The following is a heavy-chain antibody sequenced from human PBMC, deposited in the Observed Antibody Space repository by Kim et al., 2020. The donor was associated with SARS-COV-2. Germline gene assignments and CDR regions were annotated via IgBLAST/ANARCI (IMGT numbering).Heavy chain of an antibody. CDR3: AKVRRDSSGSNWFDP. V-gene: IGHV3-23*01. D-gene: IGHD6-19*01. J-gene: IGHJ5*02. CDR1: GFTFSSYA. Sequence: GGSLRLSCAASGFTFSSYAMSWVRQAPGKGLEWVSAISGSGGSTYYADSVKGRFTISRDNSKNTLYLQMNSLRAEDTAVYYCAKVRRDSSGSNWFDPWGQGTLVTVSS. CDR2: ISGSGGST.